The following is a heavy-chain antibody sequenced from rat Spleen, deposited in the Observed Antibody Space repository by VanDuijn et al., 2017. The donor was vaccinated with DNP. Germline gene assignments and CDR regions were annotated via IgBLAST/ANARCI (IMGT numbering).Heavy chain of an antibody. CDR2: VSFDGYST. CDR1: GFIFSDYY. J-gene: IGHJ3*01. D-gene: IGHD4-3*01. V-gene: IGHV5-20*01. CDR3: STAIYFTYKSA. Sequence: EMQLVESGGGLVQPGRSLKLSCAASGFIFSDYYMAWVRQAPTKGLEWVASVSFDGYSTYYRDSVKGRFTISRDNAKSSLYLQMDSLRSEDTATYYCSTAIYFTYKSAWGQGTLVTVSS.